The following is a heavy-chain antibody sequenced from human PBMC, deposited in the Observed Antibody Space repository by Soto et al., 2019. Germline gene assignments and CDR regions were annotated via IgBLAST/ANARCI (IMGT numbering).Heavy chain of an antibody. CDR1: GGSFSGYY. V-gene: IGHV4-34*01. D-gene: IGHD3-22*01. CDR2: IDHSGST. Sequence: QVQLQQWGAGLLKPAETLSLTCAVYGGSFSGYYWTWIRQPPGKGLEWVGEIDHSGSTNYNPALQRRITTAIDTSKNQFSLKLASVTAADAAVYFSARSTYYFDKESNGYYFWGQGTLVTVSS. CDR3: ARSTYYFDKESNGYYF. J-gene: IGHJ4*02.